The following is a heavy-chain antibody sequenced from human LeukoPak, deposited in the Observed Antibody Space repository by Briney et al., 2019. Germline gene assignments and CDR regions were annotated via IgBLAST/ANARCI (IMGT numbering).Heavy chain of an antibody. CDR1: GGSISSYY. CDR2: IYNGGST. Sequence: PSETLSLTCTVSGGSISSYYWSWIRQPPGKGLEWIGNIYNGGSTNYNPSLKSRVTISVDSSKKQFSLKLISVTAADTAVYYCARQGGYASPFDYWGQGTLVTVSS. CDR3: ARQGGYASPFDY. D-gene: IGHD5-12*01. J-gene: IGHJ4*02. V-gene: IGHV4-59*08.